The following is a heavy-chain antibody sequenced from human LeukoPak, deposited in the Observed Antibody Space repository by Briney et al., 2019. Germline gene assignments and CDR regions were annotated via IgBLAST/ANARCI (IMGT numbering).Heavy chain of an antibody. CDR1: GFTFNSYA. CDR3: AKDHGYDILTGYYNSGWFDP. J-gene: IGHJ5*02. Sequence: GGSLRLSCAASGFTFNSYAMNWVRQAPGKGLEWVSALSGSGAGTYYADSVKGRFTISRDNSKNTLYLQMNSLRAEDTAVYYCAKDHGYDILTGYYNSGWFDPWGQGTLVTVSS. D-gene: IGHD3-9*01. V-gene: IGHV3-23*01. CDR2: LSGSGAGT.